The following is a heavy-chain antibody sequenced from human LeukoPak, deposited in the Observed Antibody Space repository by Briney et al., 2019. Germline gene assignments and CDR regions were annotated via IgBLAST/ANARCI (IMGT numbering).Heavy chain of an antibody. Sequence: SETLSLTCTVSGGSISSYYWSWIRQPPGKGLEWIGYIYYSGSTNYNPSLKSRVTISVDTSKNQFSLKLSSVTAADTAVYYCARGVEEAYYYYMDVWGKGTTVTVSS. CDR3: ARGVEEAYYYYMDV. V-gene: IGHV4-59*01. CDR2: IYYSGST. CDR1: GGSISSYY. J-gene: IGHJ6*03.